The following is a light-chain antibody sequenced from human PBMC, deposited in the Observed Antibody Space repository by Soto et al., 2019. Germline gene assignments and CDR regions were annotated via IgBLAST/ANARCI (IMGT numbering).Light chain of an antibody. CDR1: QSVSSY. J-gene: IGKJ1*01. CDR3: QQRDNWPT. CDR2: DVF. V-gene: IGKV3-11*01. Sequence: EVVLTQSPATLSLSPGERATLSCRASQSVSSYLAWYQQKPGQAPRLLIYDVFNRATGIPARFSGSGSGTDFTLTISSLEPEDFAVYCCQQRDNWPTFGRGTKVDIK.